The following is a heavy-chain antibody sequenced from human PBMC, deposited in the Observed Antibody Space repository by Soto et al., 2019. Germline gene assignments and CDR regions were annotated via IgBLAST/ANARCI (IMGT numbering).Heavy chain of an antibody. Sequence: QVQLVQSGAEVKKPGASVKVSCKASGYTFTSYGISWVRQAPGQGLEWMGWISAYNGNTNYAQKLQGRVTMTTDTSTSTAYMELRSLRSDDTAVYYCATTSENDYGDYVSWYFDLWGRGTLVTVSS. D-gene: IGHD4-17*01. V-gene: IGHV1-18*01. CDR3: ATTSENDYGDYVSWYFDL. J-gene: IGHJ2*01. CDR2: ISAYNGNT. CDR1: GYTFTSYG.